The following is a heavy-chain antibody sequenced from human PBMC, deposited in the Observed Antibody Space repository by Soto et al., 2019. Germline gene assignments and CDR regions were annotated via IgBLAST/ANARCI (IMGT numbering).Heavy chain of an antibody. Sequence: PGESLKISCKGSGYSFTSYWISWARQMPGKGLEWMGRIDPSDSYTNYSPSFQGHVTISADKSISTAYLQWSSLKASDTAMYYCARQVHSSSWTLWWFDPWGQGTLVTVSS. D-gene: IGHD6-13*01. V-gene: IGHV5-10-1*01. J-gene: IGHJ5*02. CDR1: GYSFTSYW. CDR3: ARQVHSSSWTLWWFDP. CDR2: IDPSDSYT.